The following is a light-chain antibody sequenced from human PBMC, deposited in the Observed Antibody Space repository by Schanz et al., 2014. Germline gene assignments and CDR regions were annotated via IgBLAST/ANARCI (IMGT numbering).Light chain of an antibody. Sequence: DIQMTQSPSTLSASVGDRVTVTCRASQSISTWLAWYQQKPGKAPNLLIYKASNLESGVPSRFSGSGSVTEFTLTINNLQPDDFATYYCQQYNSYSQTFGQGTRLQIK. CDR3: QQYNSYSQT. CDR1: QSISTW. CDR2: KAS. V-gene: IGKV1-5*03. J-gene: IGKJ2*01.